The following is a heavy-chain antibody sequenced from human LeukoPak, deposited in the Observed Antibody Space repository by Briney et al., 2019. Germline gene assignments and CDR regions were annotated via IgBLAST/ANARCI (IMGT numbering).Heavy chain of an antibody. Sequence: GGSLRLSCAASGFTFSSYWMSWVRQAPGKGLEWVANIKQDGSEKYYVDSVKGRFTISRDNAKNSLYLQMNSLRAEDTAVYYCARPQDYGDYDFTGAFDIWGQGTMVTVSS. CDR1: GFTFSSYW. V-gene: IGHV3-7*01. CDR2: IKQDGSEK. D-gene: IGHD4-17*01. J-gene: IGHJ3*02. CDR3: ARPQDYGDYDFTGAFDI.